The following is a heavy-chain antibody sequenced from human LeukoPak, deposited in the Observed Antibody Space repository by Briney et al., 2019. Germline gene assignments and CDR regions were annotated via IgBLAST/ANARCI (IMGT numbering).Heavy chain of an antibody. D-gene: IGHD6-19*01. Sequence: GASLRLSCAASGFSLSTYGVSWDRQPPGKGLEWVSGITGTGGSTYYADSVKGRFTVSRDTSKNTLYLQMNSLRAEDTAIYYCAKDHGTAVAGFYYWGQGTLVTVSS. CDR2: ITGTGGST. J-gene: IGHJ4*02. CDR1: GFSLSTYG. CDR3: AKDHGTAVAGFYY. V-gene: IGHV3-23*01.